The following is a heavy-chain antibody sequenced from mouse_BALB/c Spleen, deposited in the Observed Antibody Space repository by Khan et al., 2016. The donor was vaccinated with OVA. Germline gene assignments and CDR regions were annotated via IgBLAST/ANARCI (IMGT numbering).Heavy chain of an antibody. J-gene: IGHJ4*01. CDR3: ARGNYYGYAMDY. D-gene: IGHD1-1*01. Sequence: EVQLQESGPGLVKPSQSLSLTCTVTGYSITSNYAWNWIRQFPGNKLEWMGYISYSGTTSYNPSLKSRISITRDTSKNQFFLQLNSVTTEDTATYYCARGNYYGYAMDYGGQGTSVTGSS. V-gene: IGHV3-2*02. CDR1: GYSITSNYA. CDR2: ISYSGTT.